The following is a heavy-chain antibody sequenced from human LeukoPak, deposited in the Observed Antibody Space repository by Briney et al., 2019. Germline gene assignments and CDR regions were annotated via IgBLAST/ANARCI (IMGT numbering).Heavy chain of an antibody. V-gene: IGHV4-59*01. J-gene: IGHJ6*02. CDR1: GDSITNYY. CDR3: ARESGYVTDPDCYYGMDV. Sequence: SETLSHTCSVSGDSITNYYWSWIRQPPGQGLEWIGYVYHTGSTNYNPSLKSRVTMSMDTSKSQFSLKLSSVTTADTAVYYCARESGYVTDPDCYYGMDVWGQGATVTVSS. D-gene: IGHD5-12*01. CDR2: VYHTGST.